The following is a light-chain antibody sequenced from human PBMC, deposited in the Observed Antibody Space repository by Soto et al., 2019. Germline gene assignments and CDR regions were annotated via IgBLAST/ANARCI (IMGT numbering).Light chain of an antibody. Sequence: QSVLTQPPSASGSPGRSVTISCTETSRNVGYYNYVSWYQHHPGKAPKLMIYEVTKRPSGVPDRFSGSKSGNTASLTVSGLQAEDEADYYCSSYAGTNNPYVFGTGTKVTVL. CDR1: SRNVGYYNY. CDR3: SSYAGTNNPYV. J-gene: IGLJ1*01. CDR2: EVT. V-gene: IGLV2-8*01.